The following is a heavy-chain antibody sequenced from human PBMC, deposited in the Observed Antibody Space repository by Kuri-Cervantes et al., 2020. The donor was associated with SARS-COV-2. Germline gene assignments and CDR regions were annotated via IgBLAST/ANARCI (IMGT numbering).Heavy chain of an antibody. CDR2: ISSSSSYI. J-gene: IGHJ4*01. Sequence: GESLKISCAASGFTFSSYGMHWVRQAPGKGLEWVSSISSSSSYIYQLDSLKGRFTISRDVAKNTLYLEMNRLRAEDTAVYYCARGCGGDCYDFDLWGQGTRVTVSS. V-gene: IGHV3-21*01. CDR1: GFTFSSYG. CDR3: ARGCGGDCYDFDL. D-gene: IGHD2-21*02.